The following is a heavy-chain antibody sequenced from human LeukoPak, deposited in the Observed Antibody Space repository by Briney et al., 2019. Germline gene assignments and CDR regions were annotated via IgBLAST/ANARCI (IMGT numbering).Heavy chain of an antibody. Sequence: GGSLRLSCAASGFTFSSYEMKWVRQAPGKGLEWVSYISSSGNTIYYADSVKGRFTISRDNAKNSLYLQMNSLRVEDTAVYYCASGWNWFDPWGQGILVTVSS. CDR3: ASGWNWFDP. CDR2: ISSSGNTI. CDR1: GFTFSSYE. V-gene: IGHV3-48*03. J-gene: IGHJ5*02. D-gene: IGHD2-15*01.